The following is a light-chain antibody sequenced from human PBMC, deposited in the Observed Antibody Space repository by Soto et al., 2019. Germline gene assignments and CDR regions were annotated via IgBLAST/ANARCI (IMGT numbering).Light chain of an antibody. Sequence: AIRMTQSPSSFSASTGDRVTITCRASQGISSYLAWYQQKPGKAPKLLIYAASTLQSGVPSRFSGSGSGTDFTLTISCLQSEDFATYYCQQYYSYPMYGFCQGTKLEIK. V-gene: IGKV1-8*01. CDR2: AAS. CDR1: QGISSY. J-gene: IGKJ2*03. CDR3: QQYYSYPMYG.